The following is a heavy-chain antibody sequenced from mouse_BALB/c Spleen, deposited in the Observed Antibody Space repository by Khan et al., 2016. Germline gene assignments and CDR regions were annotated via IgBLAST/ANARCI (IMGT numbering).Heavy chain of an antibody. D-gene: IGHD1-1*01. Sequence: QIQLVQSGAELVRPGTSVKVSCKASGYAFTNYLIEWVKQRPGQGLEWIGVINPGSGGTNYNEKFKGKATLTADKSSSTAYLQLSSLTSDDSAVYFCARADYYGSSGAYWGQGTLVTVSA. CDR1: GYAFTNYL. J-gene: IGHJ3*01. V-gene: IGHV1-54*03. CDR2: INPGSGGT. CDR3: ARADYYGSSGAY.